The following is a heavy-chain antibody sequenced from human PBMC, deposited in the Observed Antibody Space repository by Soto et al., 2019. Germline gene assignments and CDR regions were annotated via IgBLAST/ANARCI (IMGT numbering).Heavy chain of an antibody. D-gene: IGHD5-12*01. Sequence: QAQLVQSGAEVKKPGASVRVSCKTSGYTFITYYMHWVRQAPGQGLERMGVINPSGTTTGYAQNFQGRVTMSRDTSTSTLHMDLRSLRSEDTAVYYCARGREYRGGHDHLDYWGQGTLVTVSS. CDR3: ARGREYRGGHDHLDY. CDR1: GYTFITYY. J-gene: IGHJ4*02. CDR2: INPSGTTT. V-gene: IGHV1-46*03.